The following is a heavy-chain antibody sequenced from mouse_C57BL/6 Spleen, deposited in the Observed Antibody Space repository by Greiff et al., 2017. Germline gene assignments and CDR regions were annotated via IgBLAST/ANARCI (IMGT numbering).Heavy chain of an antibody. D-gene: IGHD2-3*01. Sequence: EVQLQQSGPELVKPGASVKISCKASGYSFTGYYMNWVKQSPEKSLEWIGEIIPSTGGTTYNQKFKAKATLTVDKSSSTAYMQLKSLTSEDSAVYYCARIFDGYYEYCDVWGTGTTVTVSS. CDR1: GYSFTGYY. CDR3: ARIFDGYYEYCDV. V-gene: IGHV1-42*01. J-gene: IGHJ1*03. CDR2: IIPSTGGT.